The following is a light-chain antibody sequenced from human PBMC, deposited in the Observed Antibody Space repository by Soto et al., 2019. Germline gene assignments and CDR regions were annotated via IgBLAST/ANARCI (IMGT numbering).Light chain of an antibody. CDR3: HQYNSYTWT. CDR2: DAS. V-gene: IGKV1-5*01. CDR1: QSVSGW. J-gene: IGKJ1*01. Sequence: DIQMTQSLSTLSASVGDTVTVTCRASQSVSGWLAWYQQKPGEAPKLLIYDASALPHGVPSRFSGSGSGTKFTLTIASLQPDDFATYYCHQYNSYTWTFGQGTKV.